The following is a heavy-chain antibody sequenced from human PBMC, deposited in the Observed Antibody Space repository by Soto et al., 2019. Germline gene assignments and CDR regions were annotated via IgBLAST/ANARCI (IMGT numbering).Heavy chain of an antibody. CDR1: GFTFSSYA. V-gene: IGHV3-23*01. Sequence: EVQLLESGGGLVQPGGSLRLSCAASGFTFSSYAMSWVRQAPGKGLEWVSAISGSGGSTYYADSVKGRFTISRDNSKNTLYLQLNSLRAEDTAIYNCAKDRGQGAVAGTSDFDYWGQGTLVTVSS. CDR2: ISGSGGST. D-gene: IGHD6-19*01. CDR3: AKDRGQGAVAGTSDFDY. J-gene: IGHJ4*02.